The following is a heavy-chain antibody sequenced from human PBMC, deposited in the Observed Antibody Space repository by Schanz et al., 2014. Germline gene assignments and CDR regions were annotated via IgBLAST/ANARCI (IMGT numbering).Heavy chain of an antibody. Sequence: QVQLVESGGGVAQPGRSLRLSCAASGFTFSSYGMHWVRQAPGKGLEWVSTIYSSGSTYYADSVRGRFTISRDNSMNTVYLQMNSLRSDDAAVYYCARAQGVIRLYYGVDVWGQGTLVTVSS. CDR1: GFTFSSYG. V-gene: IGHV3-NL1*01. D-gene: IGHD3-10*01. J-gene: IGHJ6*02. CDR2: IYSSGST. CDR3: ARAQGVIRLYYGVDV.